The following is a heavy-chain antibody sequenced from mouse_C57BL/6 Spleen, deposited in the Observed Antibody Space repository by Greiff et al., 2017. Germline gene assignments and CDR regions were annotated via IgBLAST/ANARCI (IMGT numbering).Heavy chain of an antibody. CDR2: FYPYNDGT. CDR3: ARRGPFYYAMDY. Sequence: SGTELVKPGASVKMSCKASGYTFPTYPIKWMKQNHGKNLEWIGNFYPYNDGTKYNEKFKGKATLTVEKSSSTVYLELSRLTSDDSAVYYCARRGPFYYAMDYWGQGTSVTVSS. CDR1: GYTFPTYP. J-gene: IGHJ4*01. V-gene: IGHV1-47*01.